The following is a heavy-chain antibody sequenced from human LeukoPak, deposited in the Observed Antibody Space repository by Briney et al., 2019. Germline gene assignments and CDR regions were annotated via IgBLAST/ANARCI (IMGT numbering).Heavy chain of an antibody. J-gene: IGHJ4*02. Sequence: GSLRLSCAASGFTFNNYAMSWVRQAPGKGLEWVSAISGSGGSTYYADSVKGRFTISRDNSKNTLYLQMNSLRVEDTAVYYCAKAPEGYCSGGSCYLDYWGQGNLVTVSS. CDR2: ISGSGGST. D-gene: IGHD2-15*01. V-gene: IGHV3-23*01. CDR1: GFTFNNYA. CDR3: AKAPEGYCSGGSCYLDY.